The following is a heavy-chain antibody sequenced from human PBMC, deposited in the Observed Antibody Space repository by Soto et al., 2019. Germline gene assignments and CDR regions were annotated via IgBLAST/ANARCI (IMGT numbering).Heavy chain of an antibody. D-gene: IGHD3-22*01. Sequence: ASVKVSCKASGGTFSSYAISWVRQAPGQGLEWMGGFDPEDGETIYAQKFQGRVTMTEDTSTDTAYMELSSLRSEDTAVYYCATGAYYDSSGYHNYFDYWGQGTLVTVSS. CDR3: ATGAYYDSSGYHNYFDY. J-gene: IGHJ4*02. V-gene: IGHV1-24*01. CDR2: FDPEDGET. CDR1: GGTFSSYA.